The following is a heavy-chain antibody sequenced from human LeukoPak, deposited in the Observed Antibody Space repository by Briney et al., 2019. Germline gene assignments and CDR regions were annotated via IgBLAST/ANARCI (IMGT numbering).Heavy chain of an antibody. Sequence: SETLSLTCTVSGGSISGYCWNWIRQPAGKGLEWIGRIYSSVSTNYNPSLKSRVTLSVDTSKNQFSLKLSSVTAADTAVYYCARSGSGYCSSTSCYIGNWFDPWGQGTLVTVSS. V-gene: IGHV4-4*07. CDR1: GGSISGYC. CDR2: IYSSVST. J-gene: IGHJ5*02. CDR3: ARSGSGYCSSTSCYIGNWFDP. D-gene: IGHD2-2*02.